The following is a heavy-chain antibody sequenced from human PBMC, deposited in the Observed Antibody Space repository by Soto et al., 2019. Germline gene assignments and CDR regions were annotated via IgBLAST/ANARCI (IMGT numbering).Heavy chain of an antibody. D-gene: IGHD2-2*01. V-gene: IGHV3-74*01. CDR3: ARGVSSSPTLLDY. CDR2: INIDVSST. Sequence: GSLRLSCAASGFTFSSYWMHWVRQAPGKELVWVSRINIDVSSTSYADSVKGRFSISSDNAKNTLYLQMNSLRAEDTAVYYCARGVSSSPTLLDYWGQGTLVTVSS. CDR1: GFTFSSYW. J-gene: IGHJ4*02.